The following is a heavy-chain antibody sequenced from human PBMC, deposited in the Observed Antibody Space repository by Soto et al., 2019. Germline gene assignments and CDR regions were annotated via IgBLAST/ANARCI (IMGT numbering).Heavy chain of an antibody. CDR2: INQSGST. CDR3: ARGTVYVPFLFPCLDV. V-gene: IGHV4-34*01. CDR1: GESLSAYY. J-gene: IGHJ6*02. Sequence: TLSLTCAVYGESLSAYYWTWIRQPPGKGLEWIGEINQSGSTYYNPSLKSRVTMSADTSKKHFSLKVTSVTAADTAVYYCARGTVYVPFLFPCLDVWGQGTTVTVSS. D-gene: IGHD3-10*02.